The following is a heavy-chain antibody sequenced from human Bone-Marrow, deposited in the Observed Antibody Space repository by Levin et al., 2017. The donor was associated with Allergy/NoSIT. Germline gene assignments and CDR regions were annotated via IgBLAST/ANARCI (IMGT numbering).Heavy chain of an antibody. V-gene: IGHV4-39*01. D-gene: IGHD3-22*01. CDR2: IYYSGST. CDR1: GGSISSSSYY. J-gene: IGHJ5*02. CDR3: ARQREVVVVRNHNWFDP. Sequence: SETLSLTCTVSGGSISSSSYYWGWIRQPPGKGLEWIGSIYYSGSTYYNPSLKSRVTISVDTSKNQFSLKLSSVTAADTAVYYCARQREVVVVRNHNWFDPWGQGTLVTVSS.